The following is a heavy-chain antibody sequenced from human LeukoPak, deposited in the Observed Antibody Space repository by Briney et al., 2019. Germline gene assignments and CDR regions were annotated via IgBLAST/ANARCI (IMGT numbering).Heavy chain of an antibody. CDR3: AKDRPNYYDSSGHYYRRDGDY. CDR2: VSGSGGYT. Sequence: TGGSLRLSCAASGFTFSSYAMSWVRQAPGKGPEWVSSVSGSGGYTYYAGSVKGRFTISRDNSKNTLYLQMNSLRAEDTAIYYCAKDRPNYYDSSGHYYRRDGDYWGQGTLVTVSS. J-gene: IGHJ4*02. V-gene: IGHV3-23*01. CDR1: GFTFSSYA. D-gene: IGHD3-22*01.